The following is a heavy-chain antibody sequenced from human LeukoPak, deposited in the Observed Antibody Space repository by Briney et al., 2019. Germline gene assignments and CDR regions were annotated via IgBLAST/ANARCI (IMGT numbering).Heavy chain of an antibody. CDR2: IYSGGST. J-gene: IGHJ6*03. D-gene: IGHD2-2*01. Sequence: GGSLRLSCAASGFTVSSNYMSWVRQAPGKGLEWVSVIYSGGSTYYADSVKGRFTISRDNSKNTLYLQMNSLRAEDTAVYYCARRRTSCSSTSCYPPGGGEDCYMDVWGKGTTVTISS. CDR3: ARRRTSCSSTSCYPPGGGEDCYMDV. V-gene: IGHV3-53*01. CDR1: GFTVSSNY.